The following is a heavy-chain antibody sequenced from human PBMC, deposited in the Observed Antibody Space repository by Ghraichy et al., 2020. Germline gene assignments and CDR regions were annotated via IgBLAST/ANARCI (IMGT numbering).Heavy chain of an antibody. CDR3: AKYFSYSLDV. CDR2: IVPSLGIV. J-gene: IGHJ6*02. V-gene: IGHV1-69*02. CDR1: KISFTTYS. Sequence: SVKVSCKAPKISFTTYSIRFMRQAPGHGLEWMGRIVPSLGIVNHAQRFQGRVTITANTSASTAYMELSSLRAEDTAVYYCAKYFSYSLDVWGQGTTVTVSS. D-gene: IGHD2/OR15-2a*01.